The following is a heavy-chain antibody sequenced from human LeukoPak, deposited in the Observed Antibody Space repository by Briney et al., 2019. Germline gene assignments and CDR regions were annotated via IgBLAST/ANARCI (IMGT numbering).Heavy chain of an antibody. J-gene: IGHJ4*02. CDR3: AKMHYFGSGSPDY. D-gene: IGHD3-10*01. V-gene: IGHV3-23*01. CDR2: TSGSGVTT. CDR1: GFTFSSYA. Sequence: GGSLRLSCAASGFTFSSYAMSWVRQAPGKGLEWVSGTSGSGVTTYYADSVKGRFTISRDNSKNTLYLQMDSLRAEDTAVYYRAKMHYFGSGSPDYWGQGTLVTVSS.